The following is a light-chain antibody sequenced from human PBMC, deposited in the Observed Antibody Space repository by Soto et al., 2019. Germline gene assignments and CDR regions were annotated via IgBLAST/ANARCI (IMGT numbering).Light chain of an antibody. V-gene: IGKV1-39*01. CDR2: SAS. CDR3: QQSYSTPPIT. J-gene: IGKJ5*01. CDR1: RGINTY. Sequence: DIQMTQSPSSLSASIGDRVTITCRASRGINTYVNWYQQKPGKAPKLLIFSASNLQGGVPSRFSGTGSGTDFTFTISSLLPEDFATYYCQQSYSTPPITFGQGTRLEIK.